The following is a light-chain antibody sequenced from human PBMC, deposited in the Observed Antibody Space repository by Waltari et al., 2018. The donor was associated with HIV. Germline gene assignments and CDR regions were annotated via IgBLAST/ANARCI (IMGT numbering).Light chain of an antibody. J-gene: IGKJ4*01. CDR1: QNIGKT. V-gene: IGKV1-12*01. CDR3: QQAKTFPHT. CDR2: EAS. Sequence: TQSPSSVSVAVGGAVSINCRASQNIGKTLAWYQLKSNKAPRLLIYEASRLDDGVPARFSGSGSKSNFSLDITNLQSEDHGIYICQQAKTFPHTFAGGTRVE.